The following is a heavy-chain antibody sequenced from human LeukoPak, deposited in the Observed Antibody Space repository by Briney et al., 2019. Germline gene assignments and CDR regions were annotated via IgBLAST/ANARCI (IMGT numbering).Heavy chain of an antibody. J-gene: IGHJ4*02. CDR2: ISGSGGST. CDR1: GFTFSSYA. Sequence: GGSLRLSCAASGFTFSSYAMSWVRQAPGKGLEWVSAISGSGGSTYYADSVKGRFTISRDNAKNSLYLQMNSLRAEDTAVYYCARRGGSGWYDYWGQGTLVTVSS. D-gene: IGHD6-19*01. CDR3: ARRGGSGWYDY. V-gene: IGHV3-23*01.